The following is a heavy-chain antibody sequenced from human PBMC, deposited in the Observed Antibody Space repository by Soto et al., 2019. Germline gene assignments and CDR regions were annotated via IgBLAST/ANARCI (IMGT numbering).Heavy chain of an antibody. Sequence: GASVKVSCKASGYTFTSYDINWVRQATGQGLEWMGWMNPNSGNTDYAQKFQGRVTMTRNTSISTAYIELSSLRSEDTAVYYCARAYSGSDYYFDYWGQGTLVTVSS. J-gene: IGHJ4*02. CDR2: MNPNSGNT. V-gene: IGHV1-8*01. D-gene: IGHD3-10*01. CDR1: GYTFTSYD. CDR3: ARAYSGSDYYFDY.